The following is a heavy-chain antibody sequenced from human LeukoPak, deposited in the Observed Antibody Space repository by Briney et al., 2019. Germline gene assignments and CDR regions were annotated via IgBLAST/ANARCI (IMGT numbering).Heavy chain of an antibody. CDR1: GFTVSSSY. J-gene: IGHJ4*02. Sequence: PGGSLRLSCAVSGFTVSSSYLSWVRQAPGKGLEWVSVINSGGTTYYADPVKGRFIISRDNSKNTLYLQMNSLRAEDTAVYYCARLAVAYFGYWGQGTLVTVSS. CDR2: INSGGTT. CDR3: ARLAVAYFGY. D-gene: IGHD6-19*01. V-gene: IGHV3-66*04.